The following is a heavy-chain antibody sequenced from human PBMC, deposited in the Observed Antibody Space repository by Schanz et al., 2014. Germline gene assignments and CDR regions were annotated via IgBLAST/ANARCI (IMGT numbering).Heavy chain of an antibody. CDR3: ARDIGADTAMGN. CDR2: IYSGDST. Sequence: EVQLVESGGDLVKPGGSLRLSCAASGFPFSNPFSNAWMSWVRQAPGKGLEWVSVIYSGDSTYYADSVKGRFTISRHNSKNTLYLQMNSLRVEDTAVYYCARDIGADTAMGNWGQGTLVTVSS. D-gene: IGHD5-18*01. V-gene: IGHV3-53*04. CDR1: GFPFSNPFSNA. J-gene: IGHJ4*02.